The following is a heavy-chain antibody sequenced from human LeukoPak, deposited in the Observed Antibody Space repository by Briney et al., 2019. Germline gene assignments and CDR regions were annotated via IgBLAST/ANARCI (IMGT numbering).Heavy chain of an antibody. Sequence: ASVKVSCKASGYTFTGYYMHWVRQAPGQGLEWMGWINPNSGGTNYAQKFQGRVTMTRDTSISTAYMELSRLRSNDTAVYYCARDPILSYYYYYMDVWGKGTTVTVSS. D-gene: IGHD2-21*01. CDR2: INPNSGGT. J-gene: IGHJ6*03. V-gene: IGHV1-2*02. CDR3: ARDPILSYYYYYMDV. CDR1: GYTFTGYY.